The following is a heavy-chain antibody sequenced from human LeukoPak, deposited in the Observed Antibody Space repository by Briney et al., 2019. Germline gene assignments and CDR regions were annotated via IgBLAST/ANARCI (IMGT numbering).Heavy chain of an antibody. Sequence: SETLSLTCAVYGGSFSGNYWSWIRQPPGKGLEWIGEINHSGSTNYNSSLKSRVTISVDTSKNQFSLKLRSVTAADTAVYYCARVQGDYYDRSGYNYEVDYWGQGTLVTVSS. CDR1: GGSFSGNY. J-gene: IGHJ4*02. D-gene: IGHD3-22*01. CDR3: ARVQGDYYDRSGYNYEVDY. CDR2: INHSGST. V-gene: IGHV4-34*01.